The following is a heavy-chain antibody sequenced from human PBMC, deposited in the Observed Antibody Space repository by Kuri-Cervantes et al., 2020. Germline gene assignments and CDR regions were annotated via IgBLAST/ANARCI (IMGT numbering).Heavy chain of an antibody. D-gene: IGHD4-17*01. CDR2: ISYDGSNK. J-gene: IGHJ6*02. Sequence: GESLKISCAASGFTFSSYGMHWVRQAPGKGLEWVAVISYDGSNKYYADSVKGRFTISRDNAKNTLYLQMNSLRAEDTAVYYCARVFNDYGDYVWETYYYYCMDVWGQGTTVTVSS. V-gene: IGHV3-30*03. CDR3: ARVFNDYGDYVWETYYYYCMDV. CDR1: GFTFSSYG.